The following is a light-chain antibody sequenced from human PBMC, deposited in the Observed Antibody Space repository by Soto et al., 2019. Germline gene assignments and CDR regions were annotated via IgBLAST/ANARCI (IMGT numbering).Light chain of an antibody. J-gene: IGKJ5*01. CDR3: QQRSNWPPEIT. CDR2: DTS. Sequence: EIVMTQSPATLSVSPGEGATLSCRASESVSSKLAWYQQKPGQSPSLLIYDTSTRATGVPDRFSGSGSGTDFALTISRVEPEDFAVYYCQQRSNWPPEITFGQGTRLEI. V-gene: IGKV3D-20*02. CDR1: ESVSSK.